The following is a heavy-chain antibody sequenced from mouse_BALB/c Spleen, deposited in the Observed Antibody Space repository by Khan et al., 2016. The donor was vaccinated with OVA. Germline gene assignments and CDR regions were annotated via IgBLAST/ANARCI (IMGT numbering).Heavy chain of an antibody. CDR2: INPSTGYT. CDR1: GYTFINYW. Sequence: QVQLQQSGAELAKPGASVKMSCKASGYTFINYWILWVKQRPGQGLEWIGYINPSTGYTEYNQNFKDKTTLTADKSYSTATLPLSSLTSEDSAVYYCARRGLRGDFDYWGQGTTLTVSA. CDR3: ARRGLRGDFDY. J-gene: IGHJ2*01. D-gene: IGHD1-1*01. V-gene: IGHV1-7*01.